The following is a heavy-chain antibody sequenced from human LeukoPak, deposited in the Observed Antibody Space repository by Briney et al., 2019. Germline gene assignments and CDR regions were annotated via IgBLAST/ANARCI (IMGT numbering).Heavy chain of an antibody. V-gene: IGHV1-69*13. CDR3: AREEDYGSGSYYKEGPWFDP. J-gene: IGHJ5*02. Sequence: ASVKVSCKASGGTFSSYAISWVRQAPGQGLEWMGGIIPIFGTANYAQKFQGRVTITADESTSTAYMELSSLRSEDTAVYYCAREEDYGSGSYYKEGPWFDPWGQGTLVTVSS. CDR2: IIPIFGTA. D-gene: IGHD3-10*01. CDR1: GGTFSSYA.